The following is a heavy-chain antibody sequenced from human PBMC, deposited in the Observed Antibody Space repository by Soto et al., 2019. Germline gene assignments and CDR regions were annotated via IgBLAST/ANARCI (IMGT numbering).Heavy chain of an antibody. D-gene: IGHD2-15*01. J-gene: IGHJ4*02. CDR3: AREARGGFSGIFDT. Sequence: PSETLSLTCTVSGSSSRSDYWSWIRQPAGQGLEWIGRVFSDGDTKYNPSLTSRVTMSVDTSKNQLSLRLSSVTAADSAVYYCAREARGGFSGIFDTWGQGTPVTVSS. CDR1: GSSSRSDY. CDR2: VFSDGDT. V-gene: IGHV4-4*07.